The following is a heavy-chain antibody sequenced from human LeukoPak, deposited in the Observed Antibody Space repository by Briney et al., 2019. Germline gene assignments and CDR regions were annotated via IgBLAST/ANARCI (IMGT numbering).Heavy chain of an antibody. V-gene: IGHV3-30*02. CDR2: IRYDGSNK. Sequence: GGSLRLSCAASGFTFSSYGMHWVRQAPGKGLGWVAFIRYDGSNKYYADSVKGRFTISRDNSKNTLYLQMNSLRAEDTAVYYCAKAMVSSRRKEGSTIDYWGQGTLVTVSS. J-gene: IGHJ4*02. CDR3: AKAMVSSRRKEGSTIDY. D-gene: IGHD5/OR15-5a*01. CDR1: GFTFSSYG.